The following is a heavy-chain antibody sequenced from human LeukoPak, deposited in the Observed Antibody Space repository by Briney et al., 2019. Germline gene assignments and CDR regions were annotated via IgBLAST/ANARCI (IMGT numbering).Heavy chain of an antibody. CDR1: GFTFSSYG. D-gene: IGHD1-26*01. J-gene: IGHJ4*02. V-gene: IGHV3-33*06. CDR3: AKPQYSGSYANYFDY. CDR2: IWYDGSNK. Sequence: PGRSLRLSCAASGFTFSSYGMHWVRQAPGKGLEWVAVIWYDGSNKYYADSVKGRFTISRDNSKNTLYLQMNSLRAEDTAVYYCAKPQYSGSYANYFDYWGQGTLVTVYS.